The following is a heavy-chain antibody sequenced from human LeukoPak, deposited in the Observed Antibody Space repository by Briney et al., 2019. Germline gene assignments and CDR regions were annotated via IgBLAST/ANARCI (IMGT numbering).Heavy chain of an antibody. D-gene: IGHD3-10*01. CDR3: ARDRSGFGELLTPGYFDY. CDR2: INPSGGST. Sequence: ASVKVSCKASGYTFTSYYMHWVRQAPGQGLEWTGIINPSGGSTSYAQKFQGRVTMTRDTSTSTVYMELSSLRSEDTAVYYCARDRSGFGELLTPGYFDYWGQGTLVTVSS. CDR1: GYTFTSYY. J-gene: IGHJ4*02. V-gene: IGHV1-46*01.